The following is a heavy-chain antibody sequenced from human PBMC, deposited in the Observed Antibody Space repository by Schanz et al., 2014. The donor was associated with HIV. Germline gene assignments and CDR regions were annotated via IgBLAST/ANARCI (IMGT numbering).Heavy chain of an antibody. V-gene: IGHV3-33*01. CDR2: IWYDGGYK. D-gene: IGHD4-17*01. Sequence: QVQLVESGGGVVQPGRSLRLSRAASGFTFSSFGMHWVRQAPGKGLEWVAVIWYDGGYKSYADSVTGRFTISRDNSKNTLYLQMNSLRAEDTAVYYCARGGLRWHPEWLDYWGQGTLVTVSS. CDR1: GFTFSSFG. CDR3: ARGGLRWHPEWLDY. J-gene: IGHJ4*02.